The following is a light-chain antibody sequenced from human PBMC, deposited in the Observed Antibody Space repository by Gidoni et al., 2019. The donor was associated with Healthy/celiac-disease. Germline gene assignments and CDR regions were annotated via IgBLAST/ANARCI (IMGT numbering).Light chain of an antibody. Sequence: EFVLTQSPATRSLSPGERATLYCRASQSVSSYLAWYQQKPGQAPRLLIYDASNRATGIPARFSGSGSGTDFTLTISSLEPEDFAVYYCQQRSNWPPAVTFGGGTKVEIK. CDR3: QQRSNWPPAVT. V-gene: IGKV3-11*01. CDR2: DAS. CDR1: QSVSSY. J-gene: IGKJ4*01.